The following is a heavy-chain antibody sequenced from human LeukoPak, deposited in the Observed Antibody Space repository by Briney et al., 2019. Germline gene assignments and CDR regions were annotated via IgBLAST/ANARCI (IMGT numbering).Heavy chain of an antibody. Sequence: GGSLRLSCAASGFTFSSYSMNWVRQAPGKGLEWVSSISSSSSYIYYADSVKGRFTISRDNAKNSLYLQMNSLRAEDTAVYYCARAMLLTTSTVTAAFDIWGQGTMVTVSS. CDR3: ARAMLLTTSTVTAAFDI. CDR2: ISSSSSYI. CDR1: GFTFSSYS. D-gene: IGHD4-11*01. V-gene: IGHV3-21*01. J-gene: IGHJ3*02.